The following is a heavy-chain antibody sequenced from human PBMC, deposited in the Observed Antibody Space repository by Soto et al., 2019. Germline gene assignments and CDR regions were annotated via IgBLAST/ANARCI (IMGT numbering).Heavy chain of an antibody. Sequence: TSETLSLTCAVSCDSSNSSHWWKWVRQPPGKGLEWIGQISHSGNANYNPSLTSLVTISVDKSKNDFSLTLTSVTATNTAVYYCAARHFWSGPWTARRLDYWGQGTLVTVSS. CDR1: CDSSNSSHW. CDR2: ISHSGNA. CDR3: AARHFWSGPWTARRLDY. D-gene: IGHD3-3*02. V-gene: IGHV4-4*02. J-gene: IGHJ4*02.